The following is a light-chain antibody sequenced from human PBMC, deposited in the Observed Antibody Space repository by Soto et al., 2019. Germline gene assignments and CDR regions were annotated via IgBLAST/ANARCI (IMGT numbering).Light chain of an antibody. Sequence: QSVLTQPRSVSGSPGQSVTISCTGTSSDVGGYNFVSWYQQHPGKVPKLLIYDVTKRPSGVPDRFSGSKSGNTASLTISALHYADAAHYYCRPLAAIAEWVFGT. J-gene: IGLJ1*01. CDR1: SSDVGGYNF. CDR2: DVT. CDR3: RPLAAIAEWV. V-gene: IGLV2-11*01.